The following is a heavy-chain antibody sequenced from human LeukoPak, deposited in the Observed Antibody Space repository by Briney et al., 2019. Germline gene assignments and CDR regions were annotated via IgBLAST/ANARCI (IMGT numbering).Heavy chain of an antibody. V-gene: IGHV4-59*01. J-gene: IGHJ5*02. Sequence: PSETLSLTCTVSGGSISSYYWSWIRQPPGKGLEWIGYIYYSGSTNYNPSLKSRVTISVDTSKNQFSLKLSSVTAADTAVYYCAREVGEYDFWSGYYTPNWFDPWGQGTLVTVSS. CDR2: IYYSGST. D-gene: IGHD3-3*01. CDR1: GGSISSYY. CDR3: AREVGEYDFWSGYYTPNWFDP.